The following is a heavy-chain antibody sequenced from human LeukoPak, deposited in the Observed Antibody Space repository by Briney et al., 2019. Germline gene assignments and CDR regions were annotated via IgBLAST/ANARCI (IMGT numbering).Heavy chain of an antibody. CDR2: IYYSGST. J-gene: IGHJ4*02. V-gene: IGHV4-59*08. CDR1: GGSISSYY. CDR3: AGHPSYCSSTSCYPHYFDY. Sequence: SETLSLTCTVSGGSISSYYWSWIRQPPGKGLEWIGYIYYSGSTNYNPSLKSRVTISVDTSKNRFSLKPSSVTAADTAVYYCAGHPSYCSSTSCYPHYFDYWGQGTLVTVSS. D-gene: IGHD2-2*01.